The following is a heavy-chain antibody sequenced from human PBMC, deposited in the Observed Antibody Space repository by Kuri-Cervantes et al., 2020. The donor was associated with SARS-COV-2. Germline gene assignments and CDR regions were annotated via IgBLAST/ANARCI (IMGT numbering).Heavy chain of an antibody. D-gene: IGHD3-10*01. J-gene: IGHJ6*02. CDR1: GFTFSGHW. V-gene: IGHV3-74*01. Sequence: GESLKISCAASGFTFSGHWIHWVRQAPGKGLVGVSRINPDGSYTNNADSVKGRFTLSRDNAKNMLFLQMNSLRAGDTAVYYCARSAMVRGVTYYYYYGMDVWGQGTTVTVSS. CDR2: INPDGSYT. CDR3: ARSAMVRGVTYYYYYGMDV.